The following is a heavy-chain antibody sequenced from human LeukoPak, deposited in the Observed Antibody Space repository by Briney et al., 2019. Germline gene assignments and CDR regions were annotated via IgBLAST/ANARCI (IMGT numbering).Heavy chain of an antibody. Sequence: SETLSLTCAVYGGSFSGYYWSWIRQPPGKGLEWSGEINHSGSTNYNPSLKSRVTISVATSKNQFSLKLRSVTAADTAVYYCARLKIRLIAAAGTVDDYWGQGTLVTVSS. D-gene: IGHD6-13*01. CDR1: GGSFSGYY. V-gene: IGHV4-34*01. CDR3: ARLKIRLIAAAGTVDDY. J-gene: IGHJ4*02. CDR2: INHSGST.